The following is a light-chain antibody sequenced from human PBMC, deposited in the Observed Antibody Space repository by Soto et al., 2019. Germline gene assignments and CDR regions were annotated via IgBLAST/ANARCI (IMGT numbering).Light chain of an antibody. CDR3: QHGDAAPIT. J-gene: IGKJ5*01. V-gene: IGKV3-20*01. Sequence: TVLTQSPVTLSLSPGERATLSCRASQSVGGNVAWYQQKPGQAPKLLLSGASSRAPGTPDRFSGSGSGADFPLSISRLEPEDFALYYCQHGDAAPITFGQGTRL. CDR1: QSVGGN. CDR2: GAS.